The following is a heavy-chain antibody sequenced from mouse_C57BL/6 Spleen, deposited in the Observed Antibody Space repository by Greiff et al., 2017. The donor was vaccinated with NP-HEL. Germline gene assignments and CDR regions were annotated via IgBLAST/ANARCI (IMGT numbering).Heavy chain of an antibody. D-gene: IGHD1-1*01. CDR3: ARNYYYGKGAMDY. Sequence: EVQLQQSGAELVRPGASVKLSCTASGFNIKDYYMHWVKQRPEQGLEWIGRIDPEDGDTEYAPKFQGKATMTADTSSNTAYLQLSSLTSEDSAVYYCARNYYYGKGAMDYWGQGTSVTVSS. J-gene: IGHJ4*01. CDR1: GFNIKDYY. CDR2: IDPEDGDT. V-gene: IGHV14-1*01.